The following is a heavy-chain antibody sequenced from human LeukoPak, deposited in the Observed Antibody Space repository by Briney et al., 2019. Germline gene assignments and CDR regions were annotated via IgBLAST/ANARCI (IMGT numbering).Heavy chain of an antibody. CDR1: GDSVSSNSAA. V-gene: IGHV6-1*01. CDR3: ARDTYSSSWD. CDR2: TYYRSKWYN. Sequence: SQTLSLTCAISGDSVSSNSAAWNWIRQSPSRGLEWLGRTYYRSKWYNDYAVFVQSRININTDTSKNQFSLQLNSVPPEDTAVYYCARDTYSSSWDWGQGTLVTVSS. J-gene: IGHJ4*02. D-gene: IGHD6-13*01.